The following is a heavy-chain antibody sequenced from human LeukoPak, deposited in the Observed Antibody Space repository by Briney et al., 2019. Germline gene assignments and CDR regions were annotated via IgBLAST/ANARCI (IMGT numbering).Heavy chain of an antibody. Sequence: SETLSLTCTVSGGSISSSSYYWGWIRQPPGKGLEWIGSIYYSGSTYYNPSLKSRVTISVDTSKNQFSLKLSSVTAADTAVYYCARDLGGTMMVVVKNDAFDIWGQGTMVTVSS. J-gene: IGHJ3*02. CDR2: IYYSGST. CDR3: ARDLGGTMMVVVKNDAFDI. D-gene: IGHD3-22*01. CDR1: GGSISSSSYY. V-gene: IGHV4-39*07.